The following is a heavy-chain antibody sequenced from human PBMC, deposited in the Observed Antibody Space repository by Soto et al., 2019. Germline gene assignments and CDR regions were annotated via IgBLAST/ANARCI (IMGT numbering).Heavy chain of an antibody. V-gene: IGHV1-24*01. Sequence: QVHLVQSGAEVKKPGASVKVSCKVSGHTLTEFSMHWVRQAPGKGLEWMGGFDPEDGEIMYAQKFQGRVTMTEDTSTDSAYMERSSLRSEDTAVYYCAAGGTRWLHSPFDYWGQGTLVTVSS. J-gene: IGHJ4*02. D-gene: IGHD1-1*01. CDR3: AAGGTRWLHSPFDY. CDR1: GHTLTEFS. CDR2: FDPEDGEI.